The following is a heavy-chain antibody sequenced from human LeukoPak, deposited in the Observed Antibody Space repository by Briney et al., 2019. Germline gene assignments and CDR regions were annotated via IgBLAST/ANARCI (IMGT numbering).Heavy chain of an antibody. CDR3: ARGAPFGGA. CDR2: INQDGNEK. CDR1: GFTFNNFW. J-gene: IGHJ4*02. V-gene: IGHV3-7*03. Sequence: PGGSLRLSCATSGFTFNNFWMHWVRQAPGKGLEWVANINQDGNEKHYVDSVKGRFTISRDNAKTSLYLRMNSLRVEDTAVYYCARGAPFGGAWGQGTLVTVTS. D-gene: IGHD3-10*01.